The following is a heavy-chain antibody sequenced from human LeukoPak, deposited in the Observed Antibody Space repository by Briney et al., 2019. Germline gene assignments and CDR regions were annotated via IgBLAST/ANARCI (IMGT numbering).Heavy chain of an antibody. J-gene: IGHJ4*02. CDR2: ISYDGSNK. CDR3: AKDRRLGYCSGGSCYLDY. Sequence: GGSLRLSCAASGFTFSSYGMHWVRQAPGKGLEWVAVISYDGSNKYYADSVKGRFTISRDNSKNTLYLQMNSLRAEDTAVYYCAKDRRLGYCSGGSCYLDYWGQETLVTVSS. D-gene: IGHD2-15*01. V-gene: IGHV3-30*18. CDR1: GFTFSSYG.